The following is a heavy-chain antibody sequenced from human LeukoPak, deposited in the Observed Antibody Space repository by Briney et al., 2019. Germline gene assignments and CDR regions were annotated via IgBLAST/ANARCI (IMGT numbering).Heavy chain of an antibody. Sequence: GGSLRLSCAASGFTFSSYSMTWVRQAPGKGLEWVANIKEDGSEKNYVDSVKGRFTVSRDNAKNSLYLQMNSLRAEDTAVYYCARDNPPNYEILTGYYDAFDIWGQGTMVTVSS. D-gene: IGHD3-9*01. V-gene: IGHV3-7*01. CDR3: ARDNPPNYEILTGYYDAFDI. CDR2: IKEDGSEK. CDR1: GFTFSSYS. J-gene: IGHJ3*02.